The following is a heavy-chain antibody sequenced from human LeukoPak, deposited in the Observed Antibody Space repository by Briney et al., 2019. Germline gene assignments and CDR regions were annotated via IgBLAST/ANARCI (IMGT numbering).Heavy chain of an antibody. CDR3: TRMTTGHDY. CDR2: INHSGYT. Sequence: SETLSLTCAVSGVSFDDYYWAWVRQTPGKGLEWIGEINHSGYTNDSPSLKSRATLSVDTSRKQFSLNLRSVTVADAGIYYCTRMTTGHDYWGQGTLVTVSS. D-gene: IGHD4-17*01. V-gene: IGHV4-34*04. CDR1: GVSFDDYY. J-gene: IGHJ4*02.